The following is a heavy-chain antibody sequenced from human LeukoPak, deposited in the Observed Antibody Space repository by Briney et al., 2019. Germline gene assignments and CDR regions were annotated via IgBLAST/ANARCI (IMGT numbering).Heavy chain of an antibody. CDR3: ARAPQARIVRGAFDI. Sequence: SETLSLTCTVSGYSISSGYYWGWIRQPPGKGLEWIGSIYHSGSTYYNPSLKSRVTISVDTSKNHFSLKLSSVTAADTAVYYCARAPQARIVRGAFDIWGQGTMVTVSS. D-gene: IGHD3-22*01. CDR1: GYSISSGYY. CDR2: IYHSGST. V-gene: IGHV4-38-2*02. J-gene: IGHJ3*02.